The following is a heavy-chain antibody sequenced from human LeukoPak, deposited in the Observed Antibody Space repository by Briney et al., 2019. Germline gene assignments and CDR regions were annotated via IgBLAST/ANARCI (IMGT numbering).Heavy chain of an antibody. D-gene: IGHD2-21*01. V-gene: IGHV1-18*01. Sequence: ASVKVSCMASGYTFTSYGISWVRQAPGQGLEWMGWISAYNGNTNYAQKLQGRVTMTADTSTSTAYMELRSLRSDDTAVYYCARAVLLRGWFDPWGQGTLVTVSS. CDR3: ARAVLLRGWFDP. CDR2: ISAYNGNT. J-gene: IGHJ5*02. CDR1: GYTFTSYG.